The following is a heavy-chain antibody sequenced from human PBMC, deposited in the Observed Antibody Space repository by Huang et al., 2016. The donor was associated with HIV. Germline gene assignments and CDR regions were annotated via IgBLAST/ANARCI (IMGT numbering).Heavy chain of an antibody. J-gene: IGHJ3*02. CDR3: ARDPKYHRIGYYRQRRGIDI. V-gene: IGHV1-18*01. CDR2: ISGSSGET. D-gene: IGHD3-22*01. Sequence: QIQLMQSGPELKQPGASVKVSCKASGYTFTSYGITWLGQAPGQGPEWMGWISGSSGETEYAQKFQGRVTLTTDTSTNIAYRELRSLRSDDTAKYYCARDPKYHRIGYYRQRRGIDIWGQGTMVIVSS. CDR1: GYTFTSYG.